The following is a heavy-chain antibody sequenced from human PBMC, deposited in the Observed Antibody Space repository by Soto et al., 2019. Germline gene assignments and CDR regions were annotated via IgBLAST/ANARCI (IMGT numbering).Heavy chain of an antibody. Sequence: RGESLKISCKGSGYSFTSYWIGWVRQMPGKGLEWMGIIYPGDSDTRYSPSFQGQVTISADKSISTAYLQWSSLKASDTAMYYCARESENWTYGMDVWGQGTTVTVSS. CDR1: GYSFTSYW. D-gene: IGHD1-1*01. CDR3: ARESENWTYGMDV. CDR2: IYPGDSDT. J-gene: IGHJ6*02. V-gene: IGHV5-51*01.